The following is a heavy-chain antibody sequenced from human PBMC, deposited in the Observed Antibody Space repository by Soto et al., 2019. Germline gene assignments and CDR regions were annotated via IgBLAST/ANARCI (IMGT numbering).Heavy chain of an antibody. J-gene: IGHJ6*02. CDR3: ARDLKGRGSSWSYYYYGMDV. CDR1: GGSISSGGYY. CDR2: IYYSGST. D-gene: IGHD6-13*01. Sequence: SETLSLTCTVSGGSISSGGYYWSWIRQRPGKGLEWIGYIYYSGSTYYNPSLKSRVTISVDTSKNQFSLKLSSVTAADTAVYYCARDLKGRGSSWSYYYYGMDVWGQGTTVTVSS. V-gene: IGHV4-31*03.